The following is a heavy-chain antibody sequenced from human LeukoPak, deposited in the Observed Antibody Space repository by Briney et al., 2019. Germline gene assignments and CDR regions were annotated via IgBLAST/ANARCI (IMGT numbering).Heavy chain of an antibody. V-gene: IGHV4-4*07. CDR1: GGSISSYY. CDR2: IYTSGST. J-gene: IGHJ3*02. CDR3: ARVATVDFWSGLWSNDAFDI. Sequence: SETLSLTCTVSGGSISSYYWSWIRQPAGKGLEWIGRIYTSGSTNYNPSLKSRVTMSVDTSKNQFSLKLSSVTAADTAGYYCARVATVDFWSGLWSNDAFDIWGQGTMVTVSS. D-gene: IGHD3-3*01.